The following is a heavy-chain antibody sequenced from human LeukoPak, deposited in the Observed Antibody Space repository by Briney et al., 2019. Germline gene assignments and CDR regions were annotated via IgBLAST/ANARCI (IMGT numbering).Heavy chain of an antibody. Sequence: GGSLRLSCAATGFTLSDYDIHWVRQPIGKGLDWVSGLGSAGDKYHAGSERGRFTISREDAENSVYLQMNGLRPEDTAIYYCARAKRETSTRPWTSGMDVWGQGTRVTVSS. CDR3: ARAKRETSTRPWTSGMDV. CDR1: GFTLSDYD. D-gene: IGHD3/OR15-3a*01. V-gene: IGHV3-13*01. J-gene: IGHJ6*02. CDR2: LGSAGDK.